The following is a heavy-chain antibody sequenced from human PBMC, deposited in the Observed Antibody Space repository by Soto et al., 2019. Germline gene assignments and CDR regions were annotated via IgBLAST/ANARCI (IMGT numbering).Heavy chain of an antibody. D-gene: IGHD4-17*01. V-gene: IGHV3-48*01. CDR1: GFTFSSYS. CDR3: ESRTTVTTYSYAFDI. Sequence: GGSLRLSCAASGFTFSSYSMNWVRQAPGKGLEWVSYISSSSSTLYYADSVKGRFNISRDNAKNSLYLQMNSLRAEDTAVYYCESRTTVTTYSYAFDIWGQGTMVTVSS. J-gene: IGHJ3*02. CDR2: ISSSSSTL.